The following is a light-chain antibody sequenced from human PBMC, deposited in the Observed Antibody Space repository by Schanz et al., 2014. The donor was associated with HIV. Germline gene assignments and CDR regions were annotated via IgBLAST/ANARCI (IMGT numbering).Light chain of an antibody. V-gene: IGLV2-14*02. Sequence: QSALTQPASVSGSPGQSITISCTGTSNDVGIYNLVSWYQQHPGKAPKLTIYEVSKRPSGVSNRFSASKSGNTASLTISGLQAEDEADYYCSSYTSSSTLVFGTGTKLTVL. CDR1: SNDVGIYNL. CDR2: EVS. J-gene: IGLJ1*01. CDR3: SSYTSSSTLV.